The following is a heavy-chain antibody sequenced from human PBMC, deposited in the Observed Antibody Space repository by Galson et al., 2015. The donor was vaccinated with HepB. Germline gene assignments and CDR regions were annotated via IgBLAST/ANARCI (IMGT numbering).Heavy chain of an antibody. D-gene: IGHD1-26*01. CDR2: INTGSGNT. Sequence: SCKASGYTFTNYVMHWVRQAPGQRLEWMAWINTGSGNTKYSQNFQGRVTITRDTSASTAYMELSSLRSEDTAVYYCARYSGSYYAFDIWGQGTMVTVSS. CDR1: GYTFTNYV. V-gene: IGHV1-3*04. CDR3: ARYSGSYYAFDI. J-gene: IGHJ3*02.